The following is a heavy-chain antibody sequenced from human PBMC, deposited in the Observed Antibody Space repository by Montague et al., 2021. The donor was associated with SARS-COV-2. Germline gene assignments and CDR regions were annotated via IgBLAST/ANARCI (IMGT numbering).Heavy chain of an antibody. V-gene: IGHV4-59*01. CDR2: IYDCGAV. CDR3: VRDHPYGGPRGAYDI. J-gene: IGHJ3*02. Sequence: SETLSLTCTVSGGSITGYNWSWPRQSPGKGLEWIAYIYDCGAVNYNPSXXSRVTISTDTSKNQLSLKVNSVTAADTAVYYCVRDHPYGGPRGAYDIWGQGTVVTVSS. D-gene: IGHD4-23*01. CDR1: GGSITGYN.